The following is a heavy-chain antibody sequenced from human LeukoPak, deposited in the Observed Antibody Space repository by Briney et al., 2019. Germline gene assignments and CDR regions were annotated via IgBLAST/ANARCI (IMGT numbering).Heavy chain of an antibody. Sequence: GASVKVSCKASGYTFTYYDINWVRQATGQGLEWMGWMNPYSVNTVYVQKFQGRVTMTRDTSTSTAYMDLSSLRSEDTAVYYCARGYYESSGYYFDYWGQGTLVTVSS. CDR3: ARGYYESSGYYFDY. J-gene: IGHJ4*02. V-gene: IGHV1-8*01. CDR1: GYTFTYYD. CDR2: MNPYSVNT. D-gene: IGHD3-22*01.